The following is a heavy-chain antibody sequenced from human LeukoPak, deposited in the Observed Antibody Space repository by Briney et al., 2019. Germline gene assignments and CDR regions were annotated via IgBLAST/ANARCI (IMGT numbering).Heavy chain of an antibody. D-gene: IGHD6-13*01. V-gene: IGHV4-39*01. CDR3: ASTIAAAGTPYNWFDP. J-gene: IGHJ5*02. CDR2: IYYSGST. CDR1: GGSISSSSYY. Sequence: PSETLSLTCTVSGGSISSSSYYWGWIRQPPGKGLEWIGSIYYSGSTYYNPSLKSRVTISVDTSKNQFSLKLSSVTAADTAVYYCASTIAAAGTPYNWFDPWGQGTLVTVSP.